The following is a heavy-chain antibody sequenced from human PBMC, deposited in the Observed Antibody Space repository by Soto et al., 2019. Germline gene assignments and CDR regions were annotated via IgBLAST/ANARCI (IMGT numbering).Heavy chain of an antibody. CDR3: AKDRGLVLSFYFDY. Sequence: EVQLVESGGGLVQPGRSLRLSCAASGFTFDDYAMHWVRQAPGKGLEWVSGISWNSGSIGYADSVKGRFTISRDNAKNSLYLQMNSRRAEDTALYYCAKDRGLVLSFYFDYWGQGTLVTVSS. CDR2: ISWNSGSI. CDR1: GFTFDDYA. J-gene: IGHJ4*02. D-gene: IGHD6-19*01. V-gene: IGHV3-9*01.